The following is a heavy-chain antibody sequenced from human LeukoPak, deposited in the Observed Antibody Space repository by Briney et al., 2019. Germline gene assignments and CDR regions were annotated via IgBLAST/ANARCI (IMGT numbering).Heavy chain of an antibody. V-gene: IGHV1-18*01. D-gene: IGHD3-22*01. CDR1: GYTFTIYG. CDR2: ISVYNGNT. Sequence: ASVKVSCKASGYTFTIYGISWVRQAPGQGLEWMGWISVYNGNTNYAQKLQGRVTMTTDTSTSTAYMELRSLRSDDTAVYYCARSTHTYYYDSSGSHFDYWGQGTLVTVSS. CDR3: ARSTHTYYYDSSGSHFDY. J-gene: IGHJ4*02.